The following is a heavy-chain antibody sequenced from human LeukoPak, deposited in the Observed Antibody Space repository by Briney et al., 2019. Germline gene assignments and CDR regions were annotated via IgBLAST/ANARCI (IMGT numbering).Heavy chain of an antibody. CDR1: GFTFSNHA. J-gene: IGHJ4*02. CDR2: INSDASDT. Sequence: GGSLRLSCVTSGFTFSNHAMHWVRQAPGKGLVWISRINSDASDTNYADFVKGRFTISRDNAKNTVYLQINSLRDEDTAVYYCARICSSTDCLIPDWGQGTLVTVSS. CDR3: ARICSSTDCLIPD. V-gene: IGHV3-74*01. D-gene: IGHD2-2*01.